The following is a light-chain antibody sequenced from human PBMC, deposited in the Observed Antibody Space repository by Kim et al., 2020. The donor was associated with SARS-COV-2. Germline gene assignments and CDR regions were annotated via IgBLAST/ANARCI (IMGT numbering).Light chain of an antibody. CDR3: SSYTSSSTYV. Sequence: QSVLTQPASVSGSPGQSITISCTGTSSDVGGYNYVSWYQQHPGKAPKLMIYDASKRPSGVSNRFSGSKSGNTASLTISGLQAEDEADYYCSSYTSSSTYVFGTGTKVTVL. J-gene: IGLJ1*01. V-gene: IGLV2-14*01. CDR1: SSDVGGYNY. CDR2: DAS.